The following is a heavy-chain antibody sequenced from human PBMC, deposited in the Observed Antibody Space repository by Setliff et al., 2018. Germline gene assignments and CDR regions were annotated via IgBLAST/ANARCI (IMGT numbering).Heavy chain of an antibody. J-gene: IGHJ4*02. Sequence: PSETLSLTCAVYGGSFSGYYWSWIRQPPGKGLEWIGEINHSGSTNYNPSLKSRVTISVDTSKNQFSLKLSSVTAADTAVYYCARGLSRGGYWGQGTLVTVS. CDR3: ARGLSRGGY. CDR2: INHSGST. CDR1: GGSFSGYY. D-gene: IGHD3-10*01. V-gene: IGHV4-34*01.